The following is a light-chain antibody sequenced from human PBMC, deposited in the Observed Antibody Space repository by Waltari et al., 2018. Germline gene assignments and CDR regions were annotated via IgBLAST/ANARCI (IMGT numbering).Light chain of an antibody. CDR3: SSYTSSDTWV. CDR2: EVT. Sequence: QSALTQPASVSGSPGQSITISCTGTSSDVGGYNYVSWYQQHTGKAPKFMIYEVTNRPPVVSNRFAGSKSGNTAYLTSSGLRAEDEADYHCSSYTSSDTWVFGGGTKVTVL. CDR1: SSDVGGYNY. J-gene: IGLJ3*02. V-gene: IGLV2-14*01.